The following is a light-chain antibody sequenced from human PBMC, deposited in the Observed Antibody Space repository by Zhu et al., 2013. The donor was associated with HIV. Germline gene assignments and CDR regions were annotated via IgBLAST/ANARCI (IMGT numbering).Light chain of an antibody. V-gene: IGKV3D-7*01. CDR2: GAS. Sequence: IVLTQSPATLSLSPGERATLSCRASQSVSSSSLAWYQQKPGQAPRFLIYGASTRATGIPARFSGSGSGTEFTLTISSLQPEDFATYYCQQAHSFPITFGQGTRLDIK. CDR1: QSVSSSS. CDR3: QQAHSFPIT. J-gene: IGKJ5*01.